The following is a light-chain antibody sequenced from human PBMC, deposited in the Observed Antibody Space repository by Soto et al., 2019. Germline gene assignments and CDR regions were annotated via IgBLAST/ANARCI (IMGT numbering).Light chain of an antibody. CDR1: TSNIGSSA. Sequence: QSVLTQPPSASGTPGQGVTISCSGSTSNIGSSAVNWYQQLPGTAPKLLIYANDQRPSGVPARFSGSKSGTSASLAISGLQSEDEADYYCAAWDGSLNRYVFAAGTKVIVL. J-gene: IGLJ1*01. CDR3: AAWDGSLNRYV. V-gene: IGLV1-44*01. CDR2: AND.